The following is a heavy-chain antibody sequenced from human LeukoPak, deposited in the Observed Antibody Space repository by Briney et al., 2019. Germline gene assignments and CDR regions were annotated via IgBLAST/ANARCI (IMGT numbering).Heavy chain of an antibody. D-gene: IGHD2-15*01. V-gene: IGHV4-59*01. CDR3: ALRMTNRAIEL. CDR1: GGSISSYY. J-gene: IGHJ3*01. Sequence: SETLSLTCTVSGGSISSYYWSWIRQPPGKGLEWIGYIYYSGSTNYNPSLKSRVTISVDTSKNQFSLKLSSGTAADTAVYYCALRMTNRAIELWGQGTMVTVSS. CDR2: IYYSGST.